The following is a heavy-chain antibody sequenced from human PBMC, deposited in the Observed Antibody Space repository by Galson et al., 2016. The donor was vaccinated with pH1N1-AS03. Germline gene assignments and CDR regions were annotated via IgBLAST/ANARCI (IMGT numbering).Heavy chain of an antibody. V-gene: IGHV4-39*07. CDR1: GDSISRSPYY. D-gene: IGHD3-9*01. Sequence: SETLSLTCIVSGDSISRSPYYWGWIRQPPGKGLEWIGTVYWLGATYYSPSLKSRVTISIDTSKNQFSLNLNSVTAADTAVYYCARGWYDIWTGYLVGPFDYWGQGALVTVSS. CDR2: VYWLGAT. J-gene: IGHJ4*02. CDR3: ARGWYDIWTGYLVGPFDY.